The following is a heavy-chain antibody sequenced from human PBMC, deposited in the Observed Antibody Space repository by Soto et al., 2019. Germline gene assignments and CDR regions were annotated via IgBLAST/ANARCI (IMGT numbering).Heavy chain of an antibody. CDR2: IPNTENKK. CDR3: ARTAGGRVRGALDI. V-gene: IGHV3-30-3*01. D-gene: IGHD6-13*01. J-gene: IGHJ3*02. CDR1: GFTFSSYG. Sequence: GGSLRLSCVASGFTFSSYGMHWVRQAPGKGLEWVAVIPNTENKKYYADSVKGRFTISRDNSQNTLFLQMDSLMSEDTAVYYCARTAGGRVRGALDIWGQGTMVT.